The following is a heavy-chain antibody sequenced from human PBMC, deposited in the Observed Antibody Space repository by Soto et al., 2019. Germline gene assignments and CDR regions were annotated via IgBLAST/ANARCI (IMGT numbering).Heavy chain of an antibody. CDR3: ARLRGGGYIGYDFPYSVDY. CDR2: ISYSGST. V-gene: IGHV4-59*08. J-gene: IGHJ4*02. Sequence: QVQLQESGPGLVKPSETLSLTCTVSGGSINTYYWSWIRQPPGQRVGGVGYISYSGSTNYNPSLKRRVTISEDTSKNQFSLKLSSVTAADTAVYYCARLRGGGYIGYDFPYSVDYWGQGTLVTVSS. CDR1: GGSINTYY. D-gene: IGHD5-12*01.